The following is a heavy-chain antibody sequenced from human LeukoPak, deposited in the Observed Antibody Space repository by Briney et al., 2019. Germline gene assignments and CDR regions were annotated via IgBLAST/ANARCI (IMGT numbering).Heavy chain of an antibody. Sequence: PGGSLRLSCAASGFTFSSYAMSWVRQAPGKGLEWVSAISGSGGSTYYADSVKGRFTISRDNSKNTLYLQMNSLRAEDTAVYYCAKDRYYYDSSGTASFDYWGQGTLVTVSS. CDR3: AKDRYYYDSSGTASFDY. CDR2: ISGSGGST. V-gene: IGHV3-23*01. CDR1: GFTFSSYA. J-gene: IGHJ4*02. D-gene: IGHD3-22*01.